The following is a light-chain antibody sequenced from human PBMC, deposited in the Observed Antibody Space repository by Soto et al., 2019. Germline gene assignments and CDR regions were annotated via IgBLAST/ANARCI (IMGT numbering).Light chain of an antibody. Sequence: QSVLTQPPSVSGSPGQRVTISCTGSSSNIGAGYDVHWYQQLPGTAPKLLIYGNSKRPSGVPDRFSGSKSANTASLTVSGLQAEDEADYYCSSYAGTDNFYVFGTGTKVTVL. CDR3: SSYAGTDNFYV. CDR2: GNS. V-gene: IGLV1-40*01. CDR1: SSNIGAGYD. J-gene: IGLJ1*01.